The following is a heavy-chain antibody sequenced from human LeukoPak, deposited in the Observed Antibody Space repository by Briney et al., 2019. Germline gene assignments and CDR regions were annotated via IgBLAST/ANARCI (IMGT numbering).Heavy chain of an antibody. J-gene: IGHJ4*02. CDR3: AKDLRVVAATDPIQIFDY. D-gene: IGHD2-15*01. CDR2: IYPRDGST. CDR1: GYTFTSNY. V-gene: IGHV1-46*01. Sequence: GASVKVSCKASGYTFTSNYIHWVRQAPGQGLEWMGMIYPRDGSTSYAQKFQGRVTVTRDTSTSTVHMELSGLRAEDTAVYYCAKDLRVVAATDPIQIFDYWGQGTLVTVSS.